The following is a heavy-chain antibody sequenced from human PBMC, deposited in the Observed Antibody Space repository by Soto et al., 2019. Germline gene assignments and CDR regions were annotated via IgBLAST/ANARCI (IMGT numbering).Heavy chain of an antibody. CDR2: MFYGGST. J-gene: IGHJ4*02. Sequence: PSETLSLTCTVSGGSISRFYWSWIRQPPGKGLEWIGYMFYGGSTNYNPSLKSRVTMSVDTSKNQFSLKLSSVTAADTAVYYCATTTSYGLPADYWGQGTLVTVSS. V-gene: IGHV4-59*01. CDR1: GGSISRFY. D-gene: IGHD5-18*01. CDR3: ATTTSYGLPADY.